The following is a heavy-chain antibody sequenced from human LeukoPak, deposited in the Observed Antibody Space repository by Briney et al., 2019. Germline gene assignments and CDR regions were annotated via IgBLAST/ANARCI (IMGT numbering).Heavy chain of an antibody. CDR1: GGSFSGYY. CDR3: ARESPRNYYDSSGYYRVRYWFDP. D-gene: IGHD3-22*01. CDR2: IDHSGST. Sequence: SEILSLTCAVYGGSFSGYYWSWIRQPPGKGLEWIGEIDHSGSTNYNPSLKSRVTISVDTSKNQFSLKLSSVTAADTAVYYCARESPRNYYDSSGYYRVRYWFDPWGQGTLVTVSS. J-gene: IGHJ5*02. V-gene: IGHV4-34*01.